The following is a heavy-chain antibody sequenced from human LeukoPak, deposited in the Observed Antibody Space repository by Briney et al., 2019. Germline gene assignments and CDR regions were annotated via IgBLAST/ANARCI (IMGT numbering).Heavy chain of an antibody. V-gene: IGHV3-23*01. J-gene: IGHJ4*02. CDR1: GFTFSHHG. D-gene: IGHD6-19*01. CDR2: IRTDGVTT. CDR3: AKDLSSGSRRAY. Sequence: GGSLRLSCAASGFTFSHHGMNWVRQAPGKGLEWVSGIRTDGVTTYYADSVKGRFTISRDNSKNTLYLQMNSLRAEDTGVYYCAKDLSSGSRRAYWGQGTLVTVSS.